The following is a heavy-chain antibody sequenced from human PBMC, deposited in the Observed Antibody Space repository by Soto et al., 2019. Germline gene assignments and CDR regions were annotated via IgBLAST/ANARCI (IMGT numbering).Heavy chain of an antibody. D-gene: IGHD2-15*01. CDR2: IYWDDDK. J-gene: IGHJ5*02. Sequence: SGPTLVNPTQTLTLTCTFSGFSLSTSGVGVGWIRQPPGKALEWLALIYWDDDKRYSPSLKSRLTITKDTSKNQVVLTMTNMDPVDTATYYCAHSPPKCRGSCYLYNWFDPWGQGTLVTVSS. CDR3: AHSPPKCRGSCYLYNWFDP. CDR1: GFSLSTSGVG. V-gene: IGHV2-5*02.